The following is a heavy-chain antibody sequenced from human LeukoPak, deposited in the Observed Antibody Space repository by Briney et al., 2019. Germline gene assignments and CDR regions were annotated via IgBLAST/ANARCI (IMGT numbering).Heavy chain of an antibody. J-gene: IGHJ4*02. CDR1: GFTLSNHW. D-gene: IGHD4-23*01. Sequence: GGSLRLSCAASGFTLSNHWMTWVRQVPGRGPEWVSAISGSGGSTYYADSVKGRFTISRDNSKNTLYLQMNSLRAEDTAVYYCAKDNGDNIDYFDYWGQGTLVTVSS. V-gene: IGHV3-23*01. CDR3: AKDNGDNIDYFDY. CDR2: ISGSGGST.